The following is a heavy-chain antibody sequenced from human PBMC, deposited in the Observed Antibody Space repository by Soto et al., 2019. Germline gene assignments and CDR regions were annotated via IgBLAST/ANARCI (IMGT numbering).Heavy chain of an antibody. V-gene: IGHV4-59*11. D-gene: IGHD6-13*01. Sequence: SETLSLPCPVSGGSISSHYWRWILQPPGKGLEWIGYIYYSGSTNYNPSLKSRVTISVDTSKNQFSLKLSSVTAADTAVYYCARASVRIAAAGIGFEPWVQGTLVT. CDR3: ARASVRIAAAGIGFEP. CDR2: IYYSGST. CDR1: GGSISSHY. J-gene: IGHJ5*02.